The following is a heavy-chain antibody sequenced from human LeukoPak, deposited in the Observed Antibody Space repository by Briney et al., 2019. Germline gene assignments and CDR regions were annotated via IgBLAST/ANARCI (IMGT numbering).Heavy chain of an antibody. CDR1: GGSISSYY. V-gene: IGHV4-59*12. Sequence: SETLSLTCTVSGGSISSYYWSWIRQPPGKGLEWIGYIYYSGSTNYNPSLKSRVTISVDTSKNQFSLKLSSVTAADTAVYYCARERRYCSGDNCYSGLDYWGQGTQVTVSS. J-gene: IGHJ4*02. CDR2: IYYSGST. CDR3: ARERRYCSGDNCYSGLDY. D-gene: IGHD2-15*01.